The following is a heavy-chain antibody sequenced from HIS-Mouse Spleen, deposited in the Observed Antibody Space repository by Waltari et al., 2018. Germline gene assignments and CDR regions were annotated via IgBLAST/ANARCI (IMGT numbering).Heavy chain of an antibody. CDR3: ARGDAGYYYYYGMDV. V-gene: IGHV4-39*07. CDR2: IYYSGST. Sequence: QLQLQESGPGLVKPSETLSLTCTVSGGSISSSSYYWGWIRQPPGKGLEWIGSIYYSGSTYYNPSLKSRVTISVDTSKNQFSLKLSSVTAADTAVYYCARGDAGYYYYYGMDVWGQGTTVTVSS. J-gene: IGHJ6*02. D-gene: IGHD2-8*01. CDR1: GGSISSSSYY.